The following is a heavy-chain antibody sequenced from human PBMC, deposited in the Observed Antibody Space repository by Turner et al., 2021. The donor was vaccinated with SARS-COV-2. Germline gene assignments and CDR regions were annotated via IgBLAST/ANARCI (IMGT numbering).Heavy chain of an antibody. CDR2: FDPEDVNT. D-gene: IGHD6-19*01. J-gene: IGHJ6*02. CDR3: ATATAVAGTVGYYSYYYGMDV. CDR1: GYTLPELS. V-gene: IGHV1-24*01. Sequence: QVQLVQSGAEVKRPGASVKVSCRVSGYTLPELSIHGGRQAPGRGLEWMGGFDPEDVNTLYAQKFQGRVTMTEDTSTDTAYMELSSLRSEDTAVYYCATATAVAGTVGYYSYYYGMDVWGLGTTVTVSS.